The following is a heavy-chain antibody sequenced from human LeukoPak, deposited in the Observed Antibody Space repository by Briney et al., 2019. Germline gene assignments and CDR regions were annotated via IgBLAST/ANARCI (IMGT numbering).Heavy chain of an antibody. J-gene: IGHJ5*02. D-gene: IGHD2-2*01. CDR3: ARGQRQLLIRYNWFDP. CDR2: ITHSGST. V-gene: IGHV4-34*01. Sequence: SETLSLTCAVFGGSFSDYYWTWIRQSPGKGLEWIGDITHSGSTTYNPSLKTRVTVSVDMSKTQLSLKLNSVTAADTAVYYCARGQRQLLIRYNWFDPWGQGTLVTVSS. CDR1: GGSFSDYY.